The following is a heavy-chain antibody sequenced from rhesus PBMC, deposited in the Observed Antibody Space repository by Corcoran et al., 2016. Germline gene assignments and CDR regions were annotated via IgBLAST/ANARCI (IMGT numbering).Heavy chain of an antibody. D-gene: IGHD2-2*01. CDR2: IKNKADGGTA. J-gene: IGHJ2*01. Sequence: VQLQESGPGLVKPSETLSLTCAVSGYSISSGYYWGWVRQAPGKGREWVGFIKNKADGGTAADAESVKGRITISRDDSKNTLYLQMNSLKTEDTAVYYCARDIVLEGYFDIWGPGTPITISS. CDR3: ARDIVLEGYFDI. CDR1: GYSISSGYY. V-gene: IGHV3-16*01.